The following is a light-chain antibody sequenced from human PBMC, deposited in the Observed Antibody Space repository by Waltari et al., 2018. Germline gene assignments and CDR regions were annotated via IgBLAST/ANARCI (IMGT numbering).Light chain of an antibody. Sequence: QSALTQPASVSGSPEQSITISCTGTSSDVGSYNLVSWYPQHPGKAPKLMISEVNERRSGVSIRCSGSKSGDTASLTISGLQAEDEADYYCCSYAGSNTVLFGGGTKLTVL. CDR2: EVN. J-gene: IGLJ2*01. CDR1: SSDVGSYNL. V-gene: IGLV2-23*02. CDR3: CSYAGSNTVL.